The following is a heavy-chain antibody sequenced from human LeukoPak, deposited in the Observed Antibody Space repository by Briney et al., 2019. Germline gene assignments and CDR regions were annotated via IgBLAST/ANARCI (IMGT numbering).Heavy chain of an antibody. CDR2: ISSSSSYI. Sequence: GGPLRLSCAASGFTFDDYAMNWVRQVPGRGLEWVSSISSSSSYIYYADSVKGRFTISRDNAKNSLYLQMNSLRAEDTAVYYCARDVWFGENGFDPWGQGTLVTVSS. CDR1: GFTFDDYA. V-gene: IGHV3-21*01. CDR3: ARDVWFGENGFDP. J-gene: IGHJ5*02. D-gene: IGHD3-10*01.